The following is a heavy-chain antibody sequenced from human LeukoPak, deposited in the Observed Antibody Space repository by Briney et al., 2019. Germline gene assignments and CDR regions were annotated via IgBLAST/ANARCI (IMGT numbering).Heavy chain of an antibody. CDR1: GGSISSSSYY. CDR3: AGAVAAAGTLGWFDP. V-gene: IGHV4-39*01. D-gene: IGHD6-13*01. Sequence: SETLSLTCTVSGGSISSSSYYWGWIRQPPGKGLEWIGSIYYSGSTYYNPSLKSRVTISVDTSKNQFSLKLSSVTAADTAVYYCAGAVAAAGTLGWFDPRGQGTLVTVSS. J-gene: IGHJ5*02. CDR2: IYYSGST.